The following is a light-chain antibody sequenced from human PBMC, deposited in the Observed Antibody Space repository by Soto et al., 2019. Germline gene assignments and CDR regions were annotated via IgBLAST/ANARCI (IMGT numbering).Light chain of an antibody. CDR1: SSDVGGYNY. CDR2: EVS. Sequence: QSALTQPPSASGSPGQSVTISCTGTSSDVGGYNYVSWYQQHPGKAPKLMIYEVSKRPSGVPDRFSGSKSGNTASLTVSGLQAEDEVDYYCSSYAGSPTVFGTGTKVTVL. V-gene: IGLV2-8*01. CDR3: SSYAGSPTV. J-gene: IGLJ1*01.